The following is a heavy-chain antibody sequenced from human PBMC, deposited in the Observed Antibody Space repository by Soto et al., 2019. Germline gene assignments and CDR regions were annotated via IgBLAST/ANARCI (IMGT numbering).Heavy chain of an antibody. CDR1: GGYISSYY. CDR2: IYYSGST. CDR3: ARTSYDSSGTAADP. Sequence: SETLSLTSTVAGGYISSYYWSWIRQPPGKGLVWIGYIYYSGSTNYNPTLKSRVTISVDTSKNQFSLKLSSVTAADTAVYYCARTSYDSSGTAADPWGQGTLVTVSS. D-gene: IGHD3-22*01. V-gene: IGHV4-59*12. J-gene: IGHJ5*02.